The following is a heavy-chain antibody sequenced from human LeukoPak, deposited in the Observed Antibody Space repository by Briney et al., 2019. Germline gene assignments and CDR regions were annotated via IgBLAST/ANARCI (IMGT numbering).Heavy chain of an antibody. CDR1: GGSISSGDYY. CDR2: IYYSGIT. CDR3: ARVRVGSCSGGSRYYPDS. D-gene: IGHD2-15*01. Sequence: SQTLSLTCTVSGGSISSGDYYWSWIRQPPGKGLEWIGYIYYSGITYYNPSLKSRGTISVDTSKNRFSLRLSSVTAADTAVYYCARVRVGSCSGGSRYYPDSWGQGTLVTVSS. V-gene: IGHV4-30-4*01. J-gene: IGHJ4*02.